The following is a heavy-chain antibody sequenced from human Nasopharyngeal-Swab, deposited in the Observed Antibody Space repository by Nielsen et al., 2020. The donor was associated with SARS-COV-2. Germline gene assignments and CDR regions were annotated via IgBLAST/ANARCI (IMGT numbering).Heavy chain of an antibody. CDR2: TEIGGIT. CDR3: ARDRGGSGRGLDY. CDR1: GFIVSSTY. V-gene: IGHV3-53*01. D-gene: IGHD3-10*01. J-gene: IGHJ4*02. Sequence: GESLKISCAVSGFIVSSTYMSWVRQAPGKGLEWVSVTEIGGITHYADSVKGRFTISRDSSTNTLYLQMNSLRVEDTAVYYCARDRGGSGRGLDYWGQGTLVTVSS.